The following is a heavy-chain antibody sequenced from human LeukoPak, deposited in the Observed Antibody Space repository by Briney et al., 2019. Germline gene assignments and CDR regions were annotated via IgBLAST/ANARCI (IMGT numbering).Heavy chain of an antibody. V-gene: IGHV4-31*03. J-gene: IGHJ4*02. CDR2: IYYSGST. CDR3: ARETGRIVLMVYDCFDY. Sequence: NPSETLSLTCTVSGGSISSGGYYWSWIRQHPGKGLEWIGYIYYSGSTYYNPSLKSRVTISVDTSKNQFSLKLSSVTAADTAVYYCARETGRIVLMVYDCFDYWGQGTLVTVSS. D-gene: IGHD2-8*01. CDR1: GGSISSGGYY.